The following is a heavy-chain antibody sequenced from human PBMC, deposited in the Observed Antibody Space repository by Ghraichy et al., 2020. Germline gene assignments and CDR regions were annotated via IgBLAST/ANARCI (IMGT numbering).Heavy chain of an antibody. CDR3: AKEVEKWGYCSSTNCSYYSYGMDV. CDR1: GFIFNAFG. D-gene: IGHD2-2*01. Sequence: GGSLRLSCVASGFIFNAFGMHWVRQAPGKGLEWLAVISYEGTNKYYADSVKGRFTISRDNSKNTLYLQMNSLRAEDTAVYFCAKEVEKWGYCSSTNCSYYSYGMDVWGQGTTVTVSS. V-gene: IGHV3-30*18. J-gene: IGHJ6*02. CDR2: ISYEGTNK.